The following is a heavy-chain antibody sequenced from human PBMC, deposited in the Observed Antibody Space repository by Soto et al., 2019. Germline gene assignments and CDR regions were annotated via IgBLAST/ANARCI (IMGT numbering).Heavy chain of an antibody. CDR3: ARTSRLKTGQLDY. CDR2: IYYTGTV. Sequence: QLQLQESGPGLVKPSDTLSLTCAVPGYSIGTYNWWAWIRQPPGKGLEWIGYIYYTGTVYYNLSLKNRVSMSVDTAREQFSLRLSSVTAADTAVYYCARTSRLKTGQLDYWGQGALVTVAS. V-gene: IGHV4-28*05. J-gene: IGHJ4*02. D-gene: IGHD3-9*01. CDR1: GYSIGTYNW.